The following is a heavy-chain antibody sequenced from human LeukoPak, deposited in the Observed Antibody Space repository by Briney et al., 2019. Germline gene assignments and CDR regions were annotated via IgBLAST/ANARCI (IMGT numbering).Heavy chain of an antibody. V-gene: IGHV3-23*01. CDR3: ANNYGDYSFDY. J-gene: IGHJ4*02. CDR2: ISGSGGST. Sequence: GGSLRLSCAASGFTFSSYAMSWVRQAPGKGLEWVSAISGSGGSTYYADSVKGRFTISRDNSKNTLYLQMNSLRADDTAVYYCANNYGDYSFDYWGQGTLVTVSS. CDR1: GFTFSSYA. D-gene: IGHD4-17*01.